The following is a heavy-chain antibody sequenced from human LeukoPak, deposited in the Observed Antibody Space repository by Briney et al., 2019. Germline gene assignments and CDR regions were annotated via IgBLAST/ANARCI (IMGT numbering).Heavy chain of an antibody. CDR1: GSTFSSYW. J-gene: IGHJ1*01. D-gene: IGHD3-22*01. V-gene: IGHV3-74*01. CDR2: IKGDGNT. Sequence: GGSLRLSCAAPGSTFSSYWRHWFRQAPGKGLVWVSRIKGDGNTNYADSVKGRFTISRDNAKNTVSLQMNSLRAEDTGVYYCARAPSEIGGYYPEYFRHWGQGTLVTVSS. CDR3: ARAPSEIGGYYPEYFRH.